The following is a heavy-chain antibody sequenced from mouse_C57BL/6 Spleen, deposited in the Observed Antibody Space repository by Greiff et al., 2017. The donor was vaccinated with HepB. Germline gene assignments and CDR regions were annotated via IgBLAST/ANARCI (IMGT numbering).Heavy chain of an antibody. J-gene: IGHJ3*01. CDR2: IYWDDDK. V-gene: IGHV8-12*01. CDR3: ARSDDYDVPFAY. Sequence: QVTLKESGPGILQSSQTLSLTCSFSGFSLSTSGMGVSWIRQPSGKGLEWLAHIYWDDDKRYNPSLKSRLTISKDTSRNQVFLKITSVDTADTATYYCARSDDYDVPFAYWGQGTLVTVSA. CDR1: GFSLSTSGMG. D-gene: IGHD2-4*01.